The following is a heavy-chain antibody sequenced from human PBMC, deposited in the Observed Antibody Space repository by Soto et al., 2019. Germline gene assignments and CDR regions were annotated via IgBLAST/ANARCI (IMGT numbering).Heavy chain of an antibody. CDR3: ATLNSFGSDY. CDR2: IYSDGSGP. CDR1: GFTFSNFW. D-gene: IGHD5-18*01. V-gene: IGHV3-74*03. Sequence: PGGALGFSCASSGFTFSNFWMHWVRQAPGKGLVWVSRIYSDGSGPMYADSVKGRFTISRDNAKRTLYLQMNSLRAEDTAVYYCATLNSFGSDYWGRGTMVTVSS. J-gene: IGHJ4*02.